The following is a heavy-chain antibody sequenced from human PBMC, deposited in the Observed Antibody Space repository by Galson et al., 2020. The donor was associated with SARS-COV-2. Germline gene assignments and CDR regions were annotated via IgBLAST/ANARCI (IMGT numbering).Heavy chain of an antibody. D-gene: IGHD3-22*01. J-gene: IGHJ4*02. V-gene: IGHV3-23*01. CDR2: IGGSGGST. CDR1: GFTFSNYA. CDR3: AKRDDSSGYPYYFDY. Sequence: AGSLRLSCAASGFTFSNYAMNWVRQAPGKGLEWVSAIGGSGGSTYYADSVKGRFTIPRDNSKNTLYLQMNSLRAEDTAVYYCAKRDDSSGYPYYFDYCGQGTLVTVSS.